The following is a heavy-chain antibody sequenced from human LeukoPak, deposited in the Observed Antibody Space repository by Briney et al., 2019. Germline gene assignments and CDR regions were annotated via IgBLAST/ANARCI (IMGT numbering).Heavy chain of an antibody. CDR3: ARPGGTSRPEYFQH. CDR1: GFTFSSYG. Sequence: GGSLRLSCAASGFTFSSYGMHWVRQAPGKGLEWVAFIRYDGSNKYYADSVKGRFTISRDNSKNTLYLQMNSLRAEDTAVYYCARPGGTSRPEYFQHWGQGTLVTVSS. V-gene: IGHV3-30*02. CDR2: IRYDGSNK. J-gene: IGHJ1*01. D-gene: IGHD2-2*01.